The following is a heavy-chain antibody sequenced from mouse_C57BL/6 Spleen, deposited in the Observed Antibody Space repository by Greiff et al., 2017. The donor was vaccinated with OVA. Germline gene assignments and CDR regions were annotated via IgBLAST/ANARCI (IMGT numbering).Heavy chain of an antibody. CDR3: ARGAYSNFCYAMDY. Sequence: QVQLQESGPELVKPGASVKISCKASGYAFSSSWMNWVKQRPGKGLEWIGRIYPGDGDTNYNGKFKGKATLTADKSSSTSYMQLSSLTSEDSAVYVCARGAYSNFCYAMDYWGQGTSVTVSS. D-gene: IGHD2-5*01. CDR1: GYAFSSSW. J-gene: IGHJ4*01. V-gene: IGHV1-82*01. CDR2: IYPGDGDT.